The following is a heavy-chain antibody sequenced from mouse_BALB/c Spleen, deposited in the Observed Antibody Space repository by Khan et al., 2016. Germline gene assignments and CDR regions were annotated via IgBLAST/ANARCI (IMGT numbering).Heavy chain of an antibody. V-gene: IGHV3-2*02. CDR2: ISYSGST. CDR1: GFSITSDYA. J-gene: IGHJ4*01. CDR3: ARGGLLRLHYYAMDY. Sequence: EVQLQESGPGLVKPSQSLSLTCTVTGFSITSDYAWNWIRQFPGNKLEWMGYISYSGSTSYNPSLKSRISITRDTSKNQFFLQLNSVTTDDTTTYCCARGGLLRLHYYAMDYWGQGTSGTVSS. D-gene: IGHD1-2*01.